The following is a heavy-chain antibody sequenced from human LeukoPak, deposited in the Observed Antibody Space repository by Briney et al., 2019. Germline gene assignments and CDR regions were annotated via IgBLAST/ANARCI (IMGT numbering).Heavy chain of an antibody. CDR2: IYVTGT. CDR1: GGSIGTYY. D-gene: IGHD3-16*02. J-gene: IGHJ6*03. CDR3: ARHVGGGIEDMDV. Sequence: SETLSLTCTVSGGSIGTYYWSWVRQSPGAGLEWIGYIYVTGTRYNPYLQSRVTISVDRSRNQFFLKMTSVTAADTAVYYCARHVGGGIEDMDVWGRGAKVTVSS. V-gene: IGHV4-59*08.